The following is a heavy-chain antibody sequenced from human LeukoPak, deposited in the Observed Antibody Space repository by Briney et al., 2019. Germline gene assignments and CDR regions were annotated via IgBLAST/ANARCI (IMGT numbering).Heavy chain of an antibody. V-gene: IGHV1-8*01. CDR1: GYTFTSYD. CDR3: ARVRYYYGSGSIDY. CDR2: MNPNSGNT. D-gene: IGHD3-10*01. Sequence: ASVKVSCKASGYTFTSYDINWVRQVTGQGLEWMGWMNPNSGNTGYAQKFQGRVTMTRDTSISTAYMELSRLRSDDTAVYYCARVRYYYGSGSIDYWGQGTLVTVSS. J-gene: IGHJ4*02.